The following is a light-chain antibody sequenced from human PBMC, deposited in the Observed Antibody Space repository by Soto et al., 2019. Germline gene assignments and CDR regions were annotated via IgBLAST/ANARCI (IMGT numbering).Light chain of an antibody. CDR3: QQSYRSPYT. CDR2: GAS. CDR1: QSINIY. J-gene: IGKJ2*01. Sequence: IQMTQSPSSLSASVGVSCTVTCRASQSINIYWNWYQQKPGKAPTLLIYGASSLHRGVPSSFTGGGSRTDFTLTISSLQPEDFATYYCQQSYRSPYTFGQGTKLEIK. V-gene: IGKV1-39*01.